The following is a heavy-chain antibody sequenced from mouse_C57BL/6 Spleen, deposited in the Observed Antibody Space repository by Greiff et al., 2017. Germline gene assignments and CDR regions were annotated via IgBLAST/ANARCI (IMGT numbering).Heavy chain of an antibody. CDR2: INPGSGGT. D-gene: IGHD2-4*01. CDR3: AKRGVLRGGAMDY. J-gene: IGHJ4*01. Sequence: VQLQQSGAELVRPGTSVKVSCKASGYAFTNYLIEWVKQRPGQGLEWIGVINPGSGGTNYNEKFKGKATLTADKSSSTAYMQLSSLTSEDSAVYYCAKRGVLRGGAMDYWGQGTSVTVSS. V-gene: IGHV1-54*01. CDR1: GYAFTNYL.